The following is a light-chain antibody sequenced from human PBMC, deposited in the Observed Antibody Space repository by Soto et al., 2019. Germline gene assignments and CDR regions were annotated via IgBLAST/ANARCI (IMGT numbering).Light chain of an antibody. Sequence: DIQMTQSPSTLSASVGDRVTITCRASQSISSWLAWYQQKPGKAPKLLIYKASTLESGVPSRFSGSGSGTEFTLTLSSLQPDDFATYYCQQYNSSYTFGQGTKLEI. CDR2: KAS. J-gene: IGKJ2*01. CDR3: QQYNSSYT. CDR1: QSISSW. V-gene: IGKV1-5*03.